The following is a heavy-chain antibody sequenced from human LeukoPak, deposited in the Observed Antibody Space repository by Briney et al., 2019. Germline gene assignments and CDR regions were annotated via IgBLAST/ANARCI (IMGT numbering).Heavy chain of an antibody. Sequence: SDTLSLTCTVSGGSISIYYWSWIRHPPGKGLEGIGYIFYTGSTNYNPSLKSRVTISVATSKKQFSLKLGSVTAADMAVYYCARGKDGYTYLFDYRGQGTLVTVSS. V-gene: IGHV4-59*07. CDR2: IFYTGST. D-gene: IGHD5-24*01. CDR1: GGSISIYY. CDR3: ARGKDGYTYLFDY. J-gene: IGHJ4*02.